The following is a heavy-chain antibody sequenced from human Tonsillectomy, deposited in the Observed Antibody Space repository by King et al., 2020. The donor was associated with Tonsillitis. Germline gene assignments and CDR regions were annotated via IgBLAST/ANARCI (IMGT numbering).Heavy chain of an antibody. CDR1: GFTFSDCG. D-gene: IGHD2-2*01. J-gene: IGHJ4*02. CDR2: ISYDGSDK. CDR3: AKEGGAQYCSSATCSADY. V-gene: IGHV3-30*18. Sequence: VQLVESGVGVVQPGRSLRLSCAASGFTFSDCGMHWVRQSPGKGLDWVSAISYDGSDKDYGDSVRGRFTISRDNSRNTLYLQLNSLRADDTAVYYCAKEGGAQYCSSATCSADYWGQGTLVTVSS.